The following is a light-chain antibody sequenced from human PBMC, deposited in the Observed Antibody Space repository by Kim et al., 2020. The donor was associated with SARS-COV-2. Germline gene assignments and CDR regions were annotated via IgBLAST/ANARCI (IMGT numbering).Light chain of an antibody. CDR3: QVWDSSSDHWV. CDR1: NIGSKS. CDR2: YDS. V-gene: IGLV3-21*04. J-gene: IGLJ3*02. Sequence: SYELTKPPSVSVAPGKTARITCGGNNIGSKSVHWYQQKPGQAPVLVIYYDSDRPSGIPERFSGSNSGNTATLTISRVEAGDEADYYCQVWDSSSDHWVFGGGTKRTVL.